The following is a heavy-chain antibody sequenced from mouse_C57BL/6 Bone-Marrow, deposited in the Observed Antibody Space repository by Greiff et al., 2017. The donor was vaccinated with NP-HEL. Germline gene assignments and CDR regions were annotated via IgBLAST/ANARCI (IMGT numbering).Heavy chain of an antibody. CDR2: IYPRSGYT. CDR1: GYTFTSYG. D-gene: IGHD1-1*01. Sequence: QVQLQQSGAELARPGASVTLSCKASGYTFTSYGISWVTQRPGQGLEWIGAIYPRSGYTSYNEKFKGKATLTAAKSSSTAYMELRSLTSEDAAVDFCATVTTVDYYAMDYWGQGTSVTVSA. V-gene: IGHV1-81*01. CDR3: ATVTTVDYYAMDY. J-gene: IGHJ4*01.